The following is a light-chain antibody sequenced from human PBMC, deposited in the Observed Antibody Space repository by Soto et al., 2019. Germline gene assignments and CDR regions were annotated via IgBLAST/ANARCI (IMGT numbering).Light chain of an antibody. V-gene: IGLV2-23*02. CDR2: EVS. Sequence: QSALTQPASASGSPGQSVTISCTGTSSDVGGYNYVSWYQQHPGKAPKLMIYEVSKRPSGVSNRFSGSKSGNTASLTISGVEDDDEAYYAGCSYAGCLFGGGTKLTVL. CDR1: SSDVGGYNY. J-gene: IGLJ2*01. CDR3: CSYAGCL.